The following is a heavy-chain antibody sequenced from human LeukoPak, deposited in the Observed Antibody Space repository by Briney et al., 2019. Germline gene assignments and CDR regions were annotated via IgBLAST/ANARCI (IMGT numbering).Heavy chain of an antibody. CDR3: VTRDGVSSGFFNLDY. J-gene: IGHJ4*02. V-gene: IGHV7-4-1*02. CDR1: GYTFTHYA. D-gene: IGHD3-22*01. CDR2: INTNTGNP. Sequence: ASVKVSCKASGYTFTHYAMNWVRQAAGQGLEGRGWINTNTGNPTYAQGFTGRFAFSLDTSVSTAYLQISRLKAEDTAVYYCVTRDGVSSGFFNLDYWGQGTLVTVSS.